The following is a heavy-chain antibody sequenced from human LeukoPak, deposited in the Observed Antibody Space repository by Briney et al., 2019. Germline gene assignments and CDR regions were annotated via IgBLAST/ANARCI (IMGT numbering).Heavy chain of an antibody. Sequence: GGSLRLSCAASGFTFSSYWMQWVRQAPGKGLVWVSRINSDGSSTSYADSVKGRFTISRDNAKNTLYLQMNSLRAEDTAVYYCARGLDIVVVVAANRFDWFDPWGQGTLVTVSS. CDR3: ARGLDIVVVVAANRFDWFDP. V-gene: IGHV3-74*01. CDR2: INSDGSST. CDR1: GFTFSSYW. J-gene: IGHJ5*02. D-gene: IGHD2-15*01.